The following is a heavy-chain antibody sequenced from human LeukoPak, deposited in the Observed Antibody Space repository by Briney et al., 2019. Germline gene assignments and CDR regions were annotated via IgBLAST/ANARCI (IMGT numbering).Heavy chain of an antibody. CDR2: IKQDGNEK. J-gene: IGHJ6*03. CDR3: AKGSMVRKAGQYYYYYYYMDV. Sequence: GGSLRLSCAASGFTFTTYWMSWVRQAPGKGLEWVANIKQDGNEKYYVDSGKGRFTISRDNAKNSLYLKMNSLRAEDTAVYYCAKGSMVRKAGQYYYYYYYMDVWGKGTTVTISS. V-gene: IGHV3-7*03. D-gene: IGHD5-18*01. CDR1: GFTFTTYW.